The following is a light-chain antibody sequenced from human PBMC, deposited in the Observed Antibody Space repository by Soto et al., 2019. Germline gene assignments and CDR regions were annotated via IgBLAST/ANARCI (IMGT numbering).Light chain of an antibody. Sequence: QSVLTQPPSASGTPGQRVTISCSGSSSNIGVNTVTWYQQLPRAAPKLLIYTNDQRPSGVPDRFSASKSGTSASLAISGLQSEDEADYHCAAWDDSLNGYVFGTGTKLTVL. J-gene: IGLJ1*01. CDR3: AAWDDSLNGYV. CDR1: SSNIGVNT. V-gene: IGLV1-44*01. CDR2: TND.